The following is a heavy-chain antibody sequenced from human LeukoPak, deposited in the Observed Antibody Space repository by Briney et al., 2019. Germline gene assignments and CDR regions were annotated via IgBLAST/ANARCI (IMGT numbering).Heavy chain of an antibody. CDR1: GFTFSSDV. D-gene: IGHD6-19*01. CDR2: NSGCGGST. Sequence: PGGSLRLSCAASGFTFSSDVMSWVRQAPGRGLEWDSANSGCGGSTYDADSVKGRFTISRDNAKKSLYPQMNTPSAEDTAVYYCARGHISVAAHDDAFDIWGQGTMVTVSS. J-gene: IGHJ3*02. CDR3: ARGHISVAAHDDAFDI. V-gene: IGHV3-23*01.